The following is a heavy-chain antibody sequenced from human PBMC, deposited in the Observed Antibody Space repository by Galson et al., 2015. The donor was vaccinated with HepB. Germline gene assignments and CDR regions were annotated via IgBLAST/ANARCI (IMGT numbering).Heavy chain of an antibody. J-gene: IGHJ4*02. V-gene: IGHV1-18*04. CDR3: ARVKRDSSSWSFDY. CDR2: ISAYNGNT. D-gene: IGHD6-13*01. Sequence: SVKVSCKASGYTFTSYGISWVRQAPGQGLEWMGWISAYNGNTNYAQKLQGRVTMTTDTSTSTAYMELRSLRSDDTAVYYCARVKRDSSSWSFDYWGQGTLVTVSS. CDR1: GYTFTSYG.